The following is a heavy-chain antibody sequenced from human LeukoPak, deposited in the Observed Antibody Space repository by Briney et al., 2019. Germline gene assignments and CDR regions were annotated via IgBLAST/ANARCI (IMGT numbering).Heavy chain of an antibody. J-gene: IGHJ5*02. CDR1: GGSISSGGYY. CDR2: IYYSGST. D-gene: IGHD2-2*03. Sequence: SETLSLTCTVSGGSISSGGYYWSWIRQHPGKGLEWIGYIYYSGSTYYNPSLKSRVTISVDTSKNQFSLKLSSVTAADTAVYYCARDGYCSSTSCYPYSSSWYWEDWFDPWGQGTLVTVSS. V-gene: IGHV4-31*03. CDR3: ARDGYCSSTSCYPYSSSWYWEDWFDP.